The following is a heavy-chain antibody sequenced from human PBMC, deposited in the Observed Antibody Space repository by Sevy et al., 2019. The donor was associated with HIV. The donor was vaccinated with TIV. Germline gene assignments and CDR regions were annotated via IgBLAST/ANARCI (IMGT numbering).Heavy chain of an antibody. CDR1: GFSFSTYW. CDR2: MNQDGTEI. Sequence: GGSLRLSCAASGFSFSTYWMTWVRQAPGKGLEWVATMNQDGTEIEYVDSVKGRFTISRDYTKTSLFLQMNSLSAEDTGVYYCVREGLGGFSYSLDCWGQGTLVTVSS. D-gene: IGHD3-16*01. CDR3: VREGLGGFSYSLDC. J-gene: IGHJ4*02. V-gene: IGHV3-7*01.